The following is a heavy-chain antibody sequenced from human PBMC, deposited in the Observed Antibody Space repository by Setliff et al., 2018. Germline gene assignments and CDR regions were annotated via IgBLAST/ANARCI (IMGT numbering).Heavy chain of an antibody. CDR1: GGSISSGSYY. CDR3: ARGGLWFGELLWKYYYYGMDV. D-gene: IGHD3-10*01. J-gene: IGHJ6*02. CDR2: IYTSGST. Sequence: SSETLSLTCTVSGGSISSGSYYWSWIRQPAGKGLEWIGRIYTSGSTNYNPSLKSRVTISVDTSKNQFSLKLSSVTAADTAVYYCARGGLWFGELLWKYYYYGMDVWGQGTTVTVSS. V-gene: IGHV4-61*02.